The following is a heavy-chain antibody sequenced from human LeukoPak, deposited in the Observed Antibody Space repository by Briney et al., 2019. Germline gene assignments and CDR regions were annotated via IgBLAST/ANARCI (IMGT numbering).Heavy chain of an antibody. CDR3: ARPQYYYDSSGYYYQSWFDP. CDR1: GYSISSGYY. V-gene: IGHV4-38-2*02. D-gene: IGHD3-22*01. CDR2: IYHSGST. J-gene: IGHJ5*02. Sequence: SETLSLTCTVPGYSISSGYYWGWIRQPPGKGLEWIGSIYHSGSTYYNPSLKSRVTTSVDTSKNQFSLKLSSVTAADTAVYYCARPQYYYDSSGYYYQSWFDPWGQGTLVTVSS.